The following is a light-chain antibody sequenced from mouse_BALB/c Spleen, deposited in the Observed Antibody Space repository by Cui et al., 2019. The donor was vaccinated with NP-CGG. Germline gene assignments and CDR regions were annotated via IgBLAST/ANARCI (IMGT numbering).Light chain of an antibody. CDR1: TGSVKTSNY. J-gene: IGLJ1*01. CDR2: GNN. Sequence: QAVVSQESAPTTYPVETVRFSCLSSTGSVKTSNYANCVQETPDHLFTGLIGGNNTRAPGVPARFSGSLIGDKSALTIIGAQTEDEAIYFCALWYSNHWVFGGGTKLTVL. V-gene: IGLV1*01. CDR3: ALWYSNHWV.